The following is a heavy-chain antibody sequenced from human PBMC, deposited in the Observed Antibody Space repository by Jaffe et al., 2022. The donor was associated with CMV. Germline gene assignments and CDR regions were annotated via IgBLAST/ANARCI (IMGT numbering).Heavy chain of an antibody. CDR2: IKSKTDGGTT. CDR1: GFTFSNAW. Sequence: EVQLVESGGGLVKPGGSLRLSCAASGFTFSNAWMSWVRQAPGKGLEWVGRIKSKTDGGTTDYAAPVKGRFTISRDDSKNTLYLQMNSLKTEDTAVYYCTTTQIYDSSGYNTHGAFDIWGQGTMVTVSS. J-gene: IGHJ3*02. CDR3: TTTQIYDSSGYNTHGAFDI. V-gene: IGHV3-15*01. D-gene: IGHD3-22*01.